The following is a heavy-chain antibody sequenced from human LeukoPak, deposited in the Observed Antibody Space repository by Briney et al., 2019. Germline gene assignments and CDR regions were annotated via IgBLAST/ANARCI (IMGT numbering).Heavy chain of an antibody. CDR2: INPNSGDT. D-gene: IGHD1-26*01. CDR1: GYTFTGYY. V-gene: IGHV1-2*02. J-gene: IGHJ4*02. Sequence: GASVKVSCKASGYTFTGYYIHWVRQAPGQGLEWMGWINPNSGDTNYAQKFQGRVTMTRDTSISTAYMELSRLRSDDTAVYYCARRPGKFQTLPFDSWGQGTLVTVSS. CDR3: ARRPGKFQTLPFDS.